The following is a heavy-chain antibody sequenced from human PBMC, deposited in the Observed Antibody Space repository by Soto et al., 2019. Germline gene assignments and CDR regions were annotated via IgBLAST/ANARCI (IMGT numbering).Heavy chain of an antibody. D-gene: IGHD3-22*01. J-gene: IGHJ3*02. V-gene: IGHV4-34*01. CDR2: INHSGST. CDR3: ARFYYDSSGYYSMADAFEI. CDR1: GGSFSGYY. Sequence: SETLSLTCAVYGGSFSGYYWSWIRQPPGKGLEWIGEINHSGSTNYNPSLKSRVTISVDTSKNQFSLKLSSVTAADTAVYYCARFYYDSSGYYSMADAFEIWGQGTMVT.